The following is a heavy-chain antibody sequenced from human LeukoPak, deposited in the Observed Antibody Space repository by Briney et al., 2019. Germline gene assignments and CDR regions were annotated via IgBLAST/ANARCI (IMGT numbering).Heavy chain of an antibody. V-gene: IGHV1-18*01. CDR3: ARDRNIVVVPAALYYYYYGMDV. J-gene: IGHJ6*02. D-gene: IGHD2-2*01. Sequence: ASVKGSCKASGYTFTTYGISWVRQAPGQGVEWVGWNSPYNGKTNYAQKLQGRVTMTTDTSTSTAYMQLRSLRSDDTAVYYCARDRNIVVVPAALYYYYYGMDVWGQGTTVTVSS. CDR2: NSPYNGKT. CDR1: GYTFTTYG.